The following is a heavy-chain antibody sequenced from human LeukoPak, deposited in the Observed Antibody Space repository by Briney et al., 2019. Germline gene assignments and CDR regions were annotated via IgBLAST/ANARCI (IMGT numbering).Heavy chain of an antibody. CDR1: GFTFSSYG. Sequence: GGSLRLSCAVSGFTFSSYGMHWVRQAPGKGLEWVALISYDGSNKYYADSVKGRFTISRDNSKNTLYLQMNSLRAEDTAVYYCAKDRITLYYYYGMDVWGQGTTVTVSS. V-gene: IGHV3-30*18. D-gene: IGHD3-10*01. CDR3: AKDRITLYYYYGMDV. CDR2: ISYDGSNK. J-gene: IGHJ6*02.